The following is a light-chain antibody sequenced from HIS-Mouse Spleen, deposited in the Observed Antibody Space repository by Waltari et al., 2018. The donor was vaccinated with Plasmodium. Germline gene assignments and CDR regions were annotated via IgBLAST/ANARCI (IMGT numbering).Light chain of an antibody. J-gene: IGLJ3*02. CDR2: EDN. CDR1: SGSIASNY. Sequence: NFMLTQPHSVSESPGKTVTISCTRSSGSIASNYVQWYQQRPGSAPTTVSYEDNQRPSGYPVLFSGTIDSSSNSASLTISGLKTEDEADYYCQSYDSSNWVFGGGTKLTVL. CDR3: QSYDSSNWV. V-gene: IGLV6-57*04.